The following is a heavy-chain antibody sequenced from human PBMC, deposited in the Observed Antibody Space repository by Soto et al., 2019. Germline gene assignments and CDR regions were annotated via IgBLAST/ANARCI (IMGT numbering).Heavy chain of an antibody. CDR1: GFTFSGFG. D-gene: IGHD2-15*01. J-gene: IGHJ4*02. CDR3: ARDGVAAAAFFGYLHY. Sequence: QVQLVESGGGVVQPGGSLRLSCAASGFTFSGFGMHWVRQAPGKGLEWVAIIYFDGNTKYYADSVKGRFTISRDNSENTLYLQMISLRAEDTAVYYCARDGVAAAAFFGYLHYWGQGSLVTVSS. V-gene: IGHV3-33*01. CDR2: IYFDGNTK.